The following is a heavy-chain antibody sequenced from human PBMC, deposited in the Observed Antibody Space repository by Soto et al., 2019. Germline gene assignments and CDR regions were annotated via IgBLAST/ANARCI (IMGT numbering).Heavy chain of an antibody. D-gene: IGHD2-2*01. CDR3: ARHTSRGYSSNWFFDD. Sequence: QLQLQESGPGLVKPSETLSLICNVSGGSVGSSGYYWGWIRQAPGKGLEWIVSSYYSAGSYYNPSLKTRVTTSMDASTNQFSLTMTSVTAADTAVYYCARHTSRGYSSNWFFDDWGQGTLVTVSS. J-gene: IGHJ4*02. CDR1: GGSVGSSGYY. CDR2: SYYSAGS. V-gene: IGHV4-39*01.